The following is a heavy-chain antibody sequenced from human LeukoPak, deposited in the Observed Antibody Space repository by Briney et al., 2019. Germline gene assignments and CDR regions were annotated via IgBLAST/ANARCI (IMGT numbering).Heavy chain of an antibody. CDR3: ARVDDLDAFDI. J-gene: IGHJ3*02. Sequence: GRSLRLSCAASGFTFSSYAMHWVRQAPGKGLEWVAVISDDGSNKYYADSVKGRFTISRDNSKNTLYLQMSSLRPEDTAVHYCARVDDLDAFDIWGQGTMVTVSS. D-gene: IGHD2-2*03. CDR2: ISDDGSNK. CDR1: GFTFSSYA. V-gene: IGHV3-30*04.